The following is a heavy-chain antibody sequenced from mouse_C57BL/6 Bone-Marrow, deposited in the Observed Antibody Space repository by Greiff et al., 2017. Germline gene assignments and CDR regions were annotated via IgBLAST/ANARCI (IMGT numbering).Heavy chain of an antibody. CDR2: INPNNGGT. D-gene: IGHD1-1*01. Sequence: EVKLQQSGPELVKPGASVKIPCKASGYTFTDYNMDWVKQSHGKSLEWIGDINPNNGGTIYNQKFKGKATLTVDKSSSTAYMELRSLTSEDTAVYYCARRVITTVVEVRFAYWDQGTLVTVSA. CDR3: ARRVITTVVEVRFAY. V-gene: IGHV1-18*01. J-gene: IGHJ3*01. CDR1: GYTFTDYN.